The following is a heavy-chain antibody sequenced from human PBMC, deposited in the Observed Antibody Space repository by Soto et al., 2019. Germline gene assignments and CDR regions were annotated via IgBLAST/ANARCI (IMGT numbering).Heavy chain of an antibody. CDR1: GGSISSGGYS. J-gene: IGHJ6*02. CDR2: IYQSGST. Sequence: XLSLTCCVSGGSISSGGYSWSWIRQPPGKGLEWIGYIYQSGSTYYNPSLKSRVTISVDRSRNQFSLKLSSVTAADTAVYFCATQSYSNSGAYYYYAMDVWGQGTTVTVSS. D-gene: IGHD4-4*01. CDR3: ATQSYSNSGAYYYYAMDV. V-gene: IGHV4-30-2*01.